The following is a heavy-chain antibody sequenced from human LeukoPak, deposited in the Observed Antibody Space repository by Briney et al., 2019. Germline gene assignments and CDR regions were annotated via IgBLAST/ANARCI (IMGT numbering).Heavy chain of an antibody. CDR3: AKARDIVVVPAAMCALDV. V-gene: IGHV3-23*01. J-gene: IGHJ6*02. CDR2: VSGSGAYT. CDR1: GFTFSNYA. Sequence: SGGSLRLSCAATGFTFSNYAMNWVRQAPGKGLEWVSAVSGSGAYTYYVDSVRGRFTISRDNSKNTLYLQLNSLTAEDTAVYYRAKARDIVVVPAAMCALDVWGQGTTVTVSS. D-gene: IGHD2-2*01.